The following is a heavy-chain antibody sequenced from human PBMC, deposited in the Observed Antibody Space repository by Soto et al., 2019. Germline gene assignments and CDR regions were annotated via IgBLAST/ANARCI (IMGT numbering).Heavy chain of an antibody. CDR1: GYIFTDSH. V-gene: IGHV1-2*02. D-gene: IGHD6-6*01. CDR3: ERDPPRFFTSSPEGAGL. J-gene: IGHJ4*02. Sequence: QVQPVQSGTEVKKPGASVKVSCKASGYIFTDSHIHWVRQASGQGLEWLGWINPKTGDTHYSQKFQGRIILTRDTSISTAYMELTNLTSDDTAVYYCERDPPRFFTSSPEGAGLWGQGTLVTVSS. CDR2: INPKTGDT.